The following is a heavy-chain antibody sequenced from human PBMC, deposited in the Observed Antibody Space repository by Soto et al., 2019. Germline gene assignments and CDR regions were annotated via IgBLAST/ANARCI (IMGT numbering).Heavy chain of an antibody. J-gene: IGHJ4*02. CDR2: ISGTTNYI. Sequence: PGGSLRLSCAASGFTFTRYSMNWVRQAPGKGLEWVSSISGTTNYIYYGDSMKGRFTISRDNAKNSLYLEMNSLRAEDTAVYYCARESEDLTSNFDYWGQGTLVTAPQ. CDR1: GFTFTRYS. V-gene: IGHV3-21*06. CDR3: ARESEDLTSNFDY.